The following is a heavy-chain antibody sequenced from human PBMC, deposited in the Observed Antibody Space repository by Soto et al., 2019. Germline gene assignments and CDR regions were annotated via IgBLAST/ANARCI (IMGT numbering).Heavy chain of an antibody. V-gene: IGHV4-30-4*01. CDR2: IYYSGST. CDR3: ARGYYYGSGSYLDAFDI. J-gene: IGHJ3*02. D-gene: IGHD3-10*01. Sequence: QVQLQESGPGLVKPSQTLSLTCTVSGGSISSGDYYWSWIRQPPGKGLEWIGYIYYSGSTYYNPSLKSRVTISVDTSKTQFSRKLSSVTAADTAVYYCARGYYYGSGSYLDAFDIWGQGTMVTVSS. CDR1: GGSISSGDYY.